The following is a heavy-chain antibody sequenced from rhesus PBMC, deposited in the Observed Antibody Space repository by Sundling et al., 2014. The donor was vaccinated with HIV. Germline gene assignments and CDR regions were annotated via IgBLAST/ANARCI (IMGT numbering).Heavy chain of an antibody. CDR2: IYGGTGST. V-gene: IGHV4S9*01. Sequence: QVQLQESGPGLVKPSETLSLTCDVSGDSISDNYYWNWIRQPPGKGLEWIGNIYGGTGSTYYNPSLKSRVTISKDTSKNHFSLKVRSLTAADTAVYYCAGRITIFGLVPGGDYWGQGVLVTVSS. J-gene: IGHJ4*01. CDR1: GDSISDNYY. CDR3: AGRITIFGLVPGGDY. D-gene: IGHD3-3*01.